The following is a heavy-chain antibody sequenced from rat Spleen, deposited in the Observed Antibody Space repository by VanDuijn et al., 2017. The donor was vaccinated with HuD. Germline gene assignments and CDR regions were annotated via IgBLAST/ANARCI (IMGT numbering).Heavy chain of an antibody. CDR2: IWNVGGT. Sequence: QVQLKESGPGLVQPSQTLSLTCTVSGLSLTSNSVSWIRQPPGKGLEWMGVIWNVGGTRYNSALKSRLSISRDTSKSQVFLKMNSLQTEDTATYYCARDENGYVNLWFAYWGQGVMVTVSS. CDR1: GLSLTSNS. J-gene: IGHJ2*01. D-gene: IGHD1-4*01. V-gene: IGHV2-47*01. CDR3: ARDENGYVNLWFAY.